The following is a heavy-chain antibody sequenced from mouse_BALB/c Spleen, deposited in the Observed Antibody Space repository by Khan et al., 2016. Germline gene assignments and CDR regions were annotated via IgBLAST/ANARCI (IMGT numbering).Heavy chain of an antibody. CDR3: ARWSYYYGSSYGWFAY. CDR1: GYTFTDYW. J-gene: IGHJ3*01. CDR2: INPNTGYT. Sequence: VELVESGAELAKPGASVKMSCKASGYTFTDYWMHWVKQRPGQGLEWIGYINPNTGYTEYNQKFKDKAILTADKSSSTAYMQLSSLTPEDSAVYYCARWSYYYGSSYGWFAYWGQGTLVTVSA. V-gene: IGHV1-7*01. D-gene: IGHD1-1*01.